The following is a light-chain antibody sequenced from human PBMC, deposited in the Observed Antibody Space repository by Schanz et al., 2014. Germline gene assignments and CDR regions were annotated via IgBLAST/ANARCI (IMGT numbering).Light chain of an antibody. J-gene: IGKJ1*01. CDR1: HSISSN. CDR3: QQYNNWPRT. V-gene: IGKV1-39*01. CDR2: AAS. Sequence: DIQMTQSPSSLSASVGDRVTITCRASHSISSNVNWYQQKPGKAPKVLIYAASSLQSGVPSRFSGSGSGTDFTLTISSLQPEDFAVYYCQQYNNWPRTFGQGTKVEIK.